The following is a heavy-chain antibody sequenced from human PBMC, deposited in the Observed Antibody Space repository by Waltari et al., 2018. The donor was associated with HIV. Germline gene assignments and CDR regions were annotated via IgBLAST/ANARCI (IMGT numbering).Heavy chain of an antibody. CDR2: VNHVGSA. V-gene: IGHV4-34*02. Sequence: VRLESWGTGPSKPSETLSLSCSVYGGSFSGYYWSWIRQFPERGLEWIAEVNHVGSAKYNPSLESRVSISVDTSKKQFYLKVRSVTAADTAVYYCVRGYAAAAPYYGLDVWGQGTAVSVSS. CDR1: GGSFSGYY. D-gene: IGHD6-13*01. J-gene: IGHJ6*02. CDR3: VRGYAAAAPYYGLDV.